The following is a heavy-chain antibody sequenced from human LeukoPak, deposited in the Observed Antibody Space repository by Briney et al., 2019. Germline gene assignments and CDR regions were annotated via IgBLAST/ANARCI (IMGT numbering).Heavy chain of an antibody. J-gene: IGHJ4*02. Sequence: GGSLRLSCAASGFNFENYGMSWVRQAPGKGLEWVSTITWSGGSTGYADSVKGRFTISRDNAKNSVFLQMDSLRAEDTAFYYCARCDGSTYYYLDYWGQGSLVTVSA. V-gene: IGHV3-20*04. CDR1: GFNFENYG. CDR2: ITWSGGST. CDR3: ARCDGSTYYYLDY. D-gene: IGHD2-2*01.